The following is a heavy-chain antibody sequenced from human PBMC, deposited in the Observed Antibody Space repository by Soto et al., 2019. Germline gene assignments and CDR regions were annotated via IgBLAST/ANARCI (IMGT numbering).Heavy chain of an antibody. D-gene: IGHD3-10*01. Sequence: QVQLVQSGAEVKKPGSSVKVSCKASGGIFSTYAISWLRQAPGQGLEWMGGIIPLFGTPNYAQRVQGRVTITADDSTSTDYMEMSRMRSEDTAVYYCARDRDDDGSGNYYNRIDFWGQGTLVTVSS. J-gene: IGHJ4*02. CDR2: IIPLFGTP. V-gene: IGHV1-69*01. CDR3: ARDRDDDGSGNYYNRIDF. CDR1: GGIFSTYA.